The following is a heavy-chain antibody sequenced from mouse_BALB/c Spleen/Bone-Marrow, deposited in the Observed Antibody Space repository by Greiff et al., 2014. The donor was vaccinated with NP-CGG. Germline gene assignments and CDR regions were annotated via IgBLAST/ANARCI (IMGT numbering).Heavy chain of an antibody. J-gene: IGHJ3*01. D-gene: IGHD4-1*01. Sequence: EVQRVESGPGPVKPSQSLSLTCTVTGYSITSDYAWNWIRQFPGNKLEWMGYISYSGSASYNPSLKSRISITRDTSKNQFFLQLNSVTTEDTATYYCARRDWDAFAYWGQGTLVTVSA. CDR3: ARRDWDAFAY. V-gene: IGHV3-2*02. CDR1: GYSITSDYA. CDR2: ISYSGSA.